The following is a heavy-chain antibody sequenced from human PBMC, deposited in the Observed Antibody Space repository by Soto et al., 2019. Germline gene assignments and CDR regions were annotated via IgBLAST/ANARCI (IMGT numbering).Heavy chain of an antibody. J-gene: IGHJ6*02. CDR2: IWYDGSNK. CDR3: ARDRVVATMYYYYYGMDV. V-gene: IGHV3-33*01. Sequence: VGSLRLSCAASGFTFSSYGMHWARQAPGKGLEWVAVIWYDGSNKYYADSVKGRFTISRDNSKNTLYLQMNSLRAEDTAVYYCARDRVVATMYYYYYGMDVWGQGTTVTVSS. D-gene: IGHD5-12*01. CDR1: GFTFSSYG.